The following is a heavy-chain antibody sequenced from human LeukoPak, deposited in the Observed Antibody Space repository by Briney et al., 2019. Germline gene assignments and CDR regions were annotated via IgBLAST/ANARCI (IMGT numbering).Heavy chain of an antibody. D-gene: IGHD4-17*01. CDR3: AGAPDYGDYLN. V-gene: IGHV4-59*08. CDR1: GGSISSYY. CDR2: IYYSGST. Sequence: SQTLSLTCTVSGGSISSYYWSWIRRPPGKGLEWIGYIYYSGSTNYNPSLKSRVTISVDTSKNQFSLKLSSVTAADTAVYYCAGAPDYGDYLNWGQGTLVTVSS. J-gene: IGHJ4*02.